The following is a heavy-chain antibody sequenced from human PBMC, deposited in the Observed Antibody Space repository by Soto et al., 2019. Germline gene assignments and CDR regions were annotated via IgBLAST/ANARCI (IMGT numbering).Heavy chain of an antibody. Sequence: QVHLQESGPGLVKPSETLSLTCSVSNGSISSDYWSWIRQPPGKGLEWIGYIHNSGSINYNPSLKSRLTISLDTSKNQISLKLRSVTAADTAVYYCAALLQGSSGWEGWFDPWGQGTLVTVSS. V-gene: IGHV4-59*01. J-gene: IGHJ5*02. CDR1: NGSISSDY. CDR3: AALLQGSSGWEGWFDP. CDR2: IHNSGSI. D-gene: IGHD6-19*01.